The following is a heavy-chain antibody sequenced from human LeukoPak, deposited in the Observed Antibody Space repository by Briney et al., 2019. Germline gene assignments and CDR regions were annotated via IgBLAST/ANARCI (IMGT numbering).Heavy chain of an antibody. CDR2: IRYDGSTK. V-gene: IGHV3-30*02. CDR1: GFSFSDYW. CDR3: VKDRGGTYYFDF. J-gene: IGHJ4*02. D-gene: IGHD1-26*01. Sequence: PGGSLRLSCAASGFSFSDYWMTWVRQAPGKGLEWVTFIRYDGSTKSYADSVKGRFTISRDNSKNTLYLQMNSLRAEDTAVYYCVKDRGGTYYFDFWGQGTPVTVSS.